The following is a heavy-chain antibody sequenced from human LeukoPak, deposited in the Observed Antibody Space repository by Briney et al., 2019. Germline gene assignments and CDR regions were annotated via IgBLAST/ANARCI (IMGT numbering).Heavy chain of an antibody. D-gene: IGHD3-22*01. J-gene: IGHJ5*02. CDR2: ISNDGGGT. V-gene: IGHV3-23*01. Sequence: GGSLRLSCAASGFTFSNAWMSWVRQAPGKGLEWVSAISNDGGGTTYADFVKGRFTISRDNSKNTLFLQMNSLRAEDTALYYCAKGSSGYFADLWGQGTLVTVSP. CDR3: AKGSSGYFADL. CDR1: GFTFSNAW.